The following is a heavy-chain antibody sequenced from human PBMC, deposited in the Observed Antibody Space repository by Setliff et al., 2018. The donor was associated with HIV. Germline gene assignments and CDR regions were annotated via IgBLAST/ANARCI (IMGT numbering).Heavy chain of an antibody. CDR1: GGPVSGHF. J-gene: IGHJ4*02. Sequence: SETLSLTCSVSGGPVSGHFWTWIRQAPGKGLEWIGYIYYSGNTYFNPALKSRITMSVDTSEDQFSLKLSSVTAADTAVYYCARVVVERATIFDFWGPGTLVTVSS. V-gene: IGHV4-59*08. CDR2: IYYSGNT. D-gene: IGHD5-12*01. CDR3: ARVVVERATIFDF.